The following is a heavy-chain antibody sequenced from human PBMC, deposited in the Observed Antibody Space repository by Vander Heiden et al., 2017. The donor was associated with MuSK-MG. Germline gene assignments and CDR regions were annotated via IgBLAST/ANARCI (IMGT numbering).Heavy chain of an antibody. CDR3: ARAGPAGRDPLPVDY. J-gene: IGHJ4*02. CDR1: GFTFGDYW. Sequence: EVHLVESGGGLVQPGGSLRPSCAASGFTFGDYWRSWARQAPGKGLEWVANIKHDGTRKYYLDSVKGRFTISRDNAKNSLSLQMDSLRDEDTAVYSCARAGPAGRDPLPVDYWGQGTLVTVSS. D-gene: IGHD1-26*01. CDR2: IKHDGTRK. V-gene: IGHV3-7*01.